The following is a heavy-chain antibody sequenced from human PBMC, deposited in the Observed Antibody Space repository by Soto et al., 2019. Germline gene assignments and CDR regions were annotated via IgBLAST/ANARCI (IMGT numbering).Heavy chain of an antibody. CDR1: GFTFSNAW. CDR3: TTLLTKDKDYYYYYYMYV. CDR2: IKSKTDGGTT. D-gene: IGHD2-2*01. J-gene: IGHJ6*03. V-gene: IGHV3-15*01. Sequence: GGSLRLSCAASGFTFSNAWMSWVRQAPGKGLEWVGRIKSKTDGGTTDYAAPVKGRFTISRDDSKNTLYLQMNSLKTEDTAVYYCTTLLTKDKDYYYYYYMYVCGKGTTVTVSS.